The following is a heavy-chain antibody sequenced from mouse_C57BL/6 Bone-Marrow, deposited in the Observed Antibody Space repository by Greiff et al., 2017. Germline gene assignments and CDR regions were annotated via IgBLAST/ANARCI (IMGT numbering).Heavy chain of an antibody. Sequence: QVQLQQPGAELVRPGSSVKLSCKASGYTFTSYWMHWVKQRPIQGLEWIGNIDPSDSETHYNQKFKDKATLTVDKSSSTAYMQLSSLTSEDSAVYYCARFGSSYLYYAMDYWGQGTSVTVSS. J-gene: IGHJ4*01. V-gene: IGHV1-52*01. CDR1: GYTFTSYW. CDR3: ARFGSSYLYYAMDY. CDR2: IDPSDSET. D-gene: IGHD1-1*01.